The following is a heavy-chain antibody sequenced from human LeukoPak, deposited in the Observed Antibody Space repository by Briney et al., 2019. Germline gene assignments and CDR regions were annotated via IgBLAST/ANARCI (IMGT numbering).Heavy chain of an antibody. Sequence: GASVKVSCKASGGTFSSYAISWVRQAPGQGLEWMGGIIPIFGTANYAQKFQGRVTITADKSTSTAYMELSSLRSEDTAVYYCASPGYCSGGSCYSGFDYWGQGTLVTVSS. CDR2: IIPIFGTA. V-gene: IGHV1-69*06. CDR1: GGTFSSYA. J-gene: IGHJ4*02. D-gene: IGHD2-15*01. CDR3: ASPGYCSGGSCYSGFDY.